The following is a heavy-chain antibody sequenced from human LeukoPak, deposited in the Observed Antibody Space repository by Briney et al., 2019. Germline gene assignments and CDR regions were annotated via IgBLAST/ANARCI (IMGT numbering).Heavy chain of an antibody. J-gene: IGHJ4*02. CDR1: GFTFSSYR. CDR2: IKQDGSEK. Sequence: TGGSLRLSCTASGFTFSSYRMNWVRQAPGKGLEWVANIKQDGSEKYYVDSVKGRFTISRDNAKKSLYLQMNSLRAEDTAVYYCARETEMANLDYWGQGTLVTV. D-gene: IGHD5-24*01. CDR3: ARETEMANLDY. V-gene: IGHV3-7*04.